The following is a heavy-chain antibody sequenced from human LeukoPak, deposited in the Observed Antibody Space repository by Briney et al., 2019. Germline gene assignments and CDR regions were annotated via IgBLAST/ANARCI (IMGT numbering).Heavy chain of an antibody. CDR3: ARGGYYYYYGMDV. CDR1: GGSISSGGYY. J-gene: IGHJ6*02. D-gene: IGHD5-12*01. Sequence: SETLSLTCTVSGGSISSGGYYWSWIRQHPGKGLEWIGYIYYSGSTYYNPSLKSRVTISVDTSKNQFSLKLSSVTAADMAVYYCARGGYYYYYGMDVWGQGTTVTVSS. CDR2: IYYSGST. V-gene: IGHV4-31*03.